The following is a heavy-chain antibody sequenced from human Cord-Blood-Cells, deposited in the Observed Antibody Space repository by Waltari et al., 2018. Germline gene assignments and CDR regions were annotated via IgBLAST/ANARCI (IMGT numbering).Heavy chain of an antibody. J-gene: IGHJ4*02. CDR3: ASVGRYYYGSGSSYFDY. V-gene: IGHV4-38-2*01. CDR2: IYHSGST. Sequence: QVQLQESGPGLVKPSETLSLTCAVSGYSISSGYYWGWIRQPPGKGLEWIGGIYHSGSTYYHPSLKSRVTISVDTSKNQFSLKLSSVTAADTAVYYCASVGRYYYGSGSSYFDYWGQGTLVTVSS. D-gene: IGHD3-10*01. CDR1: GYSISSGYY.